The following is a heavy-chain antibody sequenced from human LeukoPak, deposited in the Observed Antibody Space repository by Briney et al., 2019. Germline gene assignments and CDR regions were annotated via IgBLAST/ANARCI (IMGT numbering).Heavy chain of an antibody. J-gene: IGHJ4*02. CDR2: INHSGST. CDR1: GGSFSGYY. D-gene: IGHD4-17*01. Sequence: SETLSLTCAVYGGSFSGYYWSWLRQPPGKGLEWIGEINHSGSTNYNPSLKSRVTISVDTSKNQFSLKLSSVTAADTAVYYCARAGDGEIFDYWGQGTLVTVS. V-gene: IGHV4-34*01. CDR3: ARAGDGEIFDY.